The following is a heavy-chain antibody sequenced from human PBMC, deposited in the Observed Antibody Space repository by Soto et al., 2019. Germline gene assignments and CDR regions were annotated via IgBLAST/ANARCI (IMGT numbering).Heavy chain of an antibody. CDR2: ISSGGVYI. Sequence: EEQVVESGGGLVNPGGSLRLSCSFTFSMYSMNWVRQAPGKGLEWVASISSGGVYIKYADSVEGRFTISRDNARNSVSLQMNSLTVEDTALYYCTRDQGGSYDSWFDPWGQGTQVIVSS. CDR3: TRDQGGSYDSWFDP. J-gene: IGHJ5*02. D-gene: IGHD1-26*01. V-gene: IGHV3-21*06. CDR1: FTFSMYS.